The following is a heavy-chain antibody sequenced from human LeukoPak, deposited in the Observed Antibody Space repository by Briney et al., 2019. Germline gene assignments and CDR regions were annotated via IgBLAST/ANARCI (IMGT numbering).Heavy chain of an antibody. Sequence: SETLSLTCAVHGGSFSGYYWSWIRQPPGKGLEWMGEINHSGSTNYNPPLTSRVTISVDTSKNQFSLKLSSVTAADTAVYYCARNRLRFLEWLSECMDVWGQGTTVTVSS. D-gene: IGHD3-3*01. V-gene: IGHV4-34*01. CDR2: INHSGST. CDR1: GGSFSGYY. CDR3: ARNRLRFLEWLSECMDV. J-gene: IGHJ6*02.